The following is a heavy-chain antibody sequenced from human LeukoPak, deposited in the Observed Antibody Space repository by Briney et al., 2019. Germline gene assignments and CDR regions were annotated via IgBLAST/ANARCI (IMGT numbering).Heavy chain of an antibody. CDR3: ARAGSQVDTSLDY. V-gene: IGHV3-30*03. CDR1: GFTFSAYK. J-gene: IGHJ4*02. Sequence: PGGSLRLSCAASGFTFSAYKMTWVRQTPGKGLEWVAVISYDGSNKYYADSVKGRFTISRDNSKNTLYLQMGSLRAEDMAVYYCARAGSQVDTSLDYWGQGTLVTVSS. CDR2: ISYDGSNK.